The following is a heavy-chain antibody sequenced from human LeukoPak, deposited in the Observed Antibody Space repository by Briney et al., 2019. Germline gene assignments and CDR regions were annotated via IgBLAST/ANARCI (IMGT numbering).Heavy chain of an antibody. CDR1: GGAINSYY. Sequence: PSETLSLTCTVSGGAINSYYWSWIRQPPGKGLEWIGYISYSGSTNYNPSLRSRVTMSVDTSKNQLSLKLTSVTAADTAVYYCARGWFYFDYWGQGTLDTVSS. D-gene: IGHD6-19*01. CDR2: ISYSGST. V-gene: IGHV4-59*08. CDR3: ARGWFYFDY. J-gene: IGHJ4*02.